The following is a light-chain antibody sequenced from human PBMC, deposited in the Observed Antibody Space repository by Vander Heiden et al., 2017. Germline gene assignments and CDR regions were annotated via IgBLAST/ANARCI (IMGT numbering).Light chain of an antibody. CDR3: ISYAGSNNLV. J-gene: IGLJ2*01. CDR2: EVT. Sequence: QSALTQPPSASGSPGQSVTGSCTGTSSDVGGYKYVSWYQQPPGKAPKLMIYEVTKRPSGFPDRFSGSKSGNTASLTVSGLQAEDEADYYCISYAGSNNLVFGGGTKLTVL. V-gene: IGLV2-8*01. CDR1: SSDVGGYKY.